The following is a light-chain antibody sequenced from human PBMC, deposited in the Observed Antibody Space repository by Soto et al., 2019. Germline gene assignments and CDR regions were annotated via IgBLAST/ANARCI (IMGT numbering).Light chain of an antibody. J-gene: IGLJ1*01. CDR3: CSYAGNPYV. V-gene: IGLV2-8*01. CDR2: EGS. Sequence: QSALTQPPSACGSPGQSFTISCTGTISDVGGYKYVSWYQQHPGKAPKLMIYEGSKRPSGVSDRFSGSKSGNTASLTISGLPAEDEADYYCCSYAGNPYVFGTGTKATVL. CDR1: ISDVGGYKY.